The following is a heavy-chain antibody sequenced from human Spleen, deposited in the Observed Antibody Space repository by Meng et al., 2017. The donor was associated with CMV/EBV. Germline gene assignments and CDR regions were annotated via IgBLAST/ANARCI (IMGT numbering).Heavy chain of an antibody. CDR3: ARGVGGWFDP. Sequence: SCQASGYTRTTHEINWVRQAAGQGLEWMGWMNHDSGNAGYAQKFQGRVTMTRNTSIGTAYMDLSSLRSEDTAVYYCARGVGGWFDPWGQGTLVTVSS. CDR1: GYTRTTHE. CDR2: MNHDSGNA. D-gene: IGHD2-15*01. J-gene: IGHJ5*02. V-gene: IGHV1-8*01.